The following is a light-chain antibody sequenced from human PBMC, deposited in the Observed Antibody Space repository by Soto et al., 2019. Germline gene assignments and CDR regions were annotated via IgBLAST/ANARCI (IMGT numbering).Light chain of an antibody. Sequence: DIQMTQSPTFLSASVGDRVTITCRASQAIGDSLAWYQQKPGKAPDLLIYSASTVLPGVPSRFSGSGSGTDFTLTISGLQSEDFATYFCQQGHSFPLTFGGGTKV. CDR3: QQGHSFPLT. CDR2: SAS. CDR1: QAIGDS. V-gene: IGKV1-12*01. J-gene: IGKJ4*01.